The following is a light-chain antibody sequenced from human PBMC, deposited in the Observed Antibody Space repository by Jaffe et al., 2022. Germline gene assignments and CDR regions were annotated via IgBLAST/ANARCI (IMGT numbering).Light chain of an antibody. Sequence: QSALTQPASVSGSPGQSITISCTGTSSDIGAYKYVSWYQQYPGKAPKLMIYEVSNRPSGVSHRFSGSKSGNTASLTISGLQAEDEADYYCSSSVSSRGWLFGGGTKLTVL. J-gene: IGLJ3*02. CDR1: SSDIGAYKY. CDR3: SSSVSSRGWL. V-gene: IGLV2-14*01. CDR2: EVS.